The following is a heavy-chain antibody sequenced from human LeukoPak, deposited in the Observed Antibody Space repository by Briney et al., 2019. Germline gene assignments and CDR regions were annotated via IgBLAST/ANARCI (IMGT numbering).Heavy chain of an antibody. CDR3: ARDYLVGGTDAFDI. D-gene: IGHD1-1*01. CDR1: GFTFNNYW. CDR2: IKQDGSEK. J-gene: IGHJ3*02. Sequence: GGSLRLSCAASGFTFNNYWMSWVRQAPGKGLEWVANIKQDGSEKYYVDSVKGRFTISRDNAKNSLYLQMNRLRGEDTAVYYCARDYLVGGTDAFDIWGQGTMVTVSS. V-gene: IGHV3-7*01.